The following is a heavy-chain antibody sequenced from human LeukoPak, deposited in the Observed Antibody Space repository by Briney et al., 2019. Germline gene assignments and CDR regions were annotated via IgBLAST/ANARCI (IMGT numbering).Heavy chain of an antibody. J-gene: IGHJ4*02. CDR1: GGSISSYY. Sequence: SETPSLTCTVSGGSISSYYWSWIRQPPGKGLEWIGYIYYSGSTNYNPSLKSRVTISVDTSKNQFSLKLSSVTAADTAVYYCARHSRYGSGSYYLDYWGQGTLVTVSS. CDR3: ARHSRYGSGSYYLDY. CDR2: IYYSGST. D-gene: IGHD3-10*01. V-gene: IGHV4-59*08.